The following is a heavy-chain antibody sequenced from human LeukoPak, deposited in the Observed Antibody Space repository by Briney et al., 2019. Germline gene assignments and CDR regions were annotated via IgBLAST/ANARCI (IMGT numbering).Heavy chain of an antibody. CDR1: GFSFGYYW. V-gene: IGHV3-7*04. CDR3: ARDRGVTVAGIAYYSDY. CDR2: IKLDGTDR. J-gene: IGHJ4*02. Sequence: GGSPRLSCAASGFSFGYYWMSWVRLAPGKGLEWVASIKLDGTDRYYVDSVKGRFTISRDNAKNSLFLQMNSLRAEDTAVYYCARDRGVTVAGIAYYSDYWGQGTLVTVSS. D-gene: IGHD6-19*01.